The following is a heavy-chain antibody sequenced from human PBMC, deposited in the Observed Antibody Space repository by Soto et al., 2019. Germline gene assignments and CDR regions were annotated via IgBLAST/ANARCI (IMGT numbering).Heavy chain of an antibody. CDR3: ARGPELTGDPFDY. Sequence: PSETLSLTCTVSGGSISSGDYYWSWIRQPPGKGLEWIGYIYYSGSTYYNPSLKSRVTISVDTSKNQFSLKLSSVTAADTAVYYCARGPELTGDPFDYWGQGTLVTVSS. D-gene: IGHD7-27*01. CDR1: GGSISSGDYY. V-gene: IGHV4-30-4*01. J-gene: IGHJ4*02. CDR2: IYYSGST.